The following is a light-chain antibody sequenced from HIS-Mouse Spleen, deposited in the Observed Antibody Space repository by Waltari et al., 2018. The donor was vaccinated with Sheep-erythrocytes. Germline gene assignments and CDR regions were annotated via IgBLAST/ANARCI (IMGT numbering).Light chain of an antibody. CDR2: KDS. CDR3: QSADSSGTLV. Sequence: SYELTQPPSVSVSPGQTARIPCSGDALQKQYAYWYQQKPGQAPVLVIYKDSERPSGIPERFSGSSSGTTVTLTISGVQAEDEADYYCQSADSSGTLVFGGGTKLTVL. V-gene: IGLV3-25*03. J-gene: IGLJ2*01. CDR1: ALQKQY.